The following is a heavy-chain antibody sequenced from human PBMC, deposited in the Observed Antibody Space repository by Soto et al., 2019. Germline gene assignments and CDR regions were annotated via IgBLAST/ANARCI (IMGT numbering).Heavy chain of an antibody. Sequence: LRLSCAASGFSFSISPMHWVRQAPGKGPEWVALISYDGTNKFYADSVKGRFTISRDNSKSTLYLQVDSLRPEDAAVYYCARDPKTSGGQHWAFNYFDSWGQGTRVTVSS. D-gene: IGHD7-27*01. J-gene: IGHJ4*02. CDR1: GFSFSISP. CDR2: ISYDGTNK. V-gene: IGHV3-30-3*01. CDR3: ARDPKTSGGQHWAFNYFDS.